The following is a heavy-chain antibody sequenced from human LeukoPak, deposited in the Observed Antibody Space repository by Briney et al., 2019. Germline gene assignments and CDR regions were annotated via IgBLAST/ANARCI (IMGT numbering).Heavy chain of an antibody. Sequence: PGGSLRLSCGASGFTFSSYSMNWVRQAPGKELEWVSSISSSSSYIYYADSVKGRFTISRDNAKNSLYLQMNSLRAEDTAVYYCARDSYYDSSGYYLDAFDIWGQGTMVTVSS. J-gene: IGHJ3*02. CDR2: ISSSSSYI. D-gene: IGHD3-22*01. V-gene: IGHV3-21*01. CDR3: ARDSYYDSSGYYLDAFDI. CDR1: GFTFSSYS.